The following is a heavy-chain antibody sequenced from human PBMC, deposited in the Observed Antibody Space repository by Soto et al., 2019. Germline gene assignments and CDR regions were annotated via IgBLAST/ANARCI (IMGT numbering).Heavy chain of an antibody. J-gene: IGHJ6*02. CDR3: ATGQICGVVNEYYYYGMDV. D-gene: IGHD3-3*01. CDR2: INPNSGGT. V-gene: IGHV1-2*02. Sequence: ASLKVAWKGSGYTLSGDYVDWGRQAPGQGLEWMGWINPNSGGTNYAQKFQGRVTMTRDTSISTAYMELSRLRSDDTAVYYCATGQICGVVNEYYYYGMDVWGQGTTGTVSS. CDR1: GYTLSGDY.